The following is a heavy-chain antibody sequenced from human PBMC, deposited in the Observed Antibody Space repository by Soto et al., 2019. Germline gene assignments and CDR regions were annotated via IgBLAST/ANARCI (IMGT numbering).Heavy chain of an antibody. Sequence: QMQLQASGPGLVKPSETLSLTCNVSGASVSHGYWSWIRQPPGQGLEWIGFMYFGGSFNYNPSLTSPATISVETSKNQSSMKLTSVTASDTAVYYCARIYYDSTGFAVDPWGQGTLVTVSS. V-gene: IGHV4-59*02. CDR2: MYFGGSF. CDR1: GASVSHGY. J-gene: IGHJ5*02. CDR3: ARIYYDSTGFAVDP. D-gene: IGHD3-22*01.